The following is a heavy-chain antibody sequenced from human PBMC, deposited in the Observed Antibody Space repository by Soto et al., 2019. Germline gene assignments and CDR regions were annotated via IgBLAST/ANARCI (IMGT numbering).Heavy chain of an antibody. V-gene: IGHV2-70*01. Sequence: SGPTLVNPTQTLTLTCTFSGFSLSTSGMCVSWIRQPPGKALEWLALIDWDDDKYYSTSLKTRLTISKDTSKNQVVLTMTNMDPVDTATYYCARHLAGAGTNWASFDYWGQGTLVTVSS. J-gene: IGHJ4*02. CDR1: GFSLSTSGMC. CDR2: IDWDDDK. CDR3: ARHLAGAGTNWASFDY. D-gene: IGHD6-19*01.